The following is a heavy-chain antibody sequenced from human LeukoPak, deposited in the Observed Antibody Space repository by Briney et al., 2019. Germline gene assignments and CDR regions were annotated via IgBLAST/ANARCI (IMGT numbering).Heavy chain of an antibody. CDR1: GFTFNDYY. D-gene: IGHD3-3*01. CDR2: IRYDGSNK. CDR3: AKSGSTIFGVVIAHYYMDV. J-gene: IGHJ6*03. V-gene: IGHV3-30*02. Sequence: GGSLRLSCAASGFTFNDYYMSWIRQAPGKGLEWVAFIRYDGSNKYYADSVKGRFTISRDNSKNTLYLQMNSLRAEDTAVYYCAKSGSTIFGVVIAHYYMDVWGKGTTVTVSS.